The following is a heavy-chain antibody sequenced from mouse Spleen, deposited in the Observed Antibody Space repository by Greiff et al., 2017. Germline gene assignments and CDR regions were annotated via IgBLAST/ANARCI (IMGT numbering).Heavy chain of an antibody. CDR3: ARVIWLRQGKYFDY. CDR2: ISDGGSYT. V-gene: IGHV5-4*03. D-gene: IGHD2-2*01. Sequence: EVKLMESGGGLVKPGGSLKLSCAASGFTFSSYAMSWVRQTPEKRLEWVATISDGGSYTYYPDNVKGRFTISRDNAKNNLYLQMSHLKSEDTAMYYCARVIWLRQGKYFDYWGQGTTLTVSS. CDR1: GFTFSSYA. J-gene: IGHJ2*01.